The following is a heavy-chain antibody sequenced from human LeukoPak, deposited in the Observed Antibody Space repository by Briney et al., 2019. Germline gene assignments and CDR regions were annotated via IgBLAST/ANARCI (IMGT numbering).Heavy chain of an antibody. CDR2: ISGSGDST. CDR1: GFTFSSYA. D-gene: IGHD6-19*01. J-gene: IGHJ6*02. Sequence: PGGSLRLSCEASGFTFSSYAMSWVRQAPGKGLEWVSVISGSGDSTYYADSVEGRCTISRDNSKDALYLQMNSLRAEDTAVYYCAKEAVAGSYYGMDVWGQGTTVTVSS. V-gene: IGHV3-23*01. CDR3: AKEAVAGSYYGMDV.